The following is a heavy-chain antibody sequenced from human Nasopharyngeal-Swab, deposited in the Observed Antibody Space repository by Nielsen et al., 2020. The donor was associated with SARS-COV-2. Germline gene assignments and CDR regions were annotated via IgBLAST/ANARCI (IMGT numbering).Heavy chain of an antibody. D-gene: IGHD4-17*01. CDR3: ARDMVDDYGDAGPSYYYYGMDV. V-gene: IGHV4-59*01. J-gene: IGHJ6*02. CDR2: IYYSGST. Sequence: GSLRLSCTVSGGSISSYYWSWIRQLPGKGLEWIGYIYYSGSTNYNPSLKSRVTISVDTSKNQFSLKLSSVTAADTAVYYCARDMVDDYGDAGPSYYYYGMDVWGQGTTVTVSS. CDR1: GGSISSYY.